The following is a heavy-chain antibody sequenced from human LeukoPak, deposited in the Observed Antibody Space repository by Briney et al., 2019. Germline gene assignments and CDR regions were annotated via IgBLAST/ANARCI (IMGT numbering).Heavy chain of an antibody. CDR3: AREIPIRGSNSLDY. CDR2: IYYSGST. CDR1: GSSLSSYD. V-gene: IGHV4-59*01. Sequence: SETLSLTCTVSGSSLSSYDWGWFGQPPGKGLDWIGYIYYSGSTNFNPSLKSRVTISLDTSENQFSLKLSSVTAADTAVYYCAREIPIRGSNSLDYWGQGTLVTVSS. J-gene: IGHJ4*02. D-gene: IGHD1-26*01.